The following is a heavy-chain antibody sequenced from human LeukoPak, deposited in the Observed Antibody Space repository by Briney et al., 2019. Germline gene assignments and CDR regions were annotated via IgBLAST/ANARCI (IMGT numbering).Heavy chain of an antibody. CDR1: GFTFNEYA. CDR3: AREKDYGDYIDF. D-gene: IGHD4-17*01. Sequence: GRSLSLSCAASGFTFNEYAIHWVRQAPGKGLEWVAVVSSAGINKYYADSVKGRFTISRDNSKNTLYLQMNSLRPEDTAVYYCAREKDYGDYIDFWGQGTLVTVSS. V-gene: IGHV3-30-3*01. CDR2: VSSAGINK. J-gene: IGHJ4*02.